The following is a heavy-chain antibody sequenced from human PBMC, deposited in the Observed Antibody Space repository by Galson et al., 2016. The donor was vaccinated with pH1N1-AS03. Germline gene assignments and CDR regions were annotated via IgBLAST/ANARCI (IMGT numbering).Heavy chain of an antibody. D-gene: IGHD2-21*01. CDR3: ARARGGEDAWSQDV. Sequence: SLRLSCAASGFTFSDYYMSWIRQAPGKGLEWVAYISFTSDYRHYADSVKGRFTISRDSAKDSLYLQMDSLRVEDTAVYYCARARGGEDAWSQDVWGQGTTVTVSS. V-gene: IGHV3-11*03. CDR2: ISFTSDYR. CDR1: GFTFSDYY. J-gene: IGHJ6*02.